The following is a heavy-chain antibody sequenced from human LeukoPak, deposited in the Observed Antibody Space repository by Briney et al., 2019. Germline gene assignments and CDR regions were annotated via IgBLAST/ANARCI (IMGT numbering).Heavy chain of an antibody. V-gene: IGHV3-23*01. CDR3: AKDDNYYESSGYPVAAY. Sequence: GGSLRLSCAASGFTFSTYTMYWVRHPPGKRLEWVSIIGSSGGGIHYADSVKGRFTISRDNSKNTLFLQMSSLRVEDTAVYYCAKDDNYYESSGYPVAAYWGQGTLVTVSS. J-gene: IGHJ4*02. CDR1: GFTFSTYT. CDR2: IGSSGGGI. D-gene: IGHD3-22*01.